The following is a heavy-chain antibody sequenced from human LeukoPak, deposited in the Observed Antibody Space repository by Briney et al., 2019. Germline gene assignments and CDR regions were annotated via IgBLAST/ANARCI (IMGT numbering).Heavy chain of an antibody. J-gene: IGHJ6*02. D-gene: IGHD3-3*01. CDR3: AKGVAIRDVWSGYYNTTYGMDV. V-gene: IGHV3-23*01. CDR1: GFTFSSFA. Sequence: GGSLRLSCAASGFTFSSFAMNWVRQAPVKGLEWVSVISGTGGNTYYADTVKGRFTISRDYSKNMLYLQMNSARAEDTAVYYCAKGVAIRDVWSGYYNTTYGMDVWGQGTTVTVSS. CDR2: ISGTGGNT.